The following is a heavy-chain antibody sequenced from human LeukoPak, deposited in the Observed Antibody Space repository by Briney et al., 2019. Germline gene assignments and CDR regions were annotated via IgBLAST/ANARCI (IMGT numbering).Heavy chain of an antibody. CDR2: IQSTAFGGAT. J-gene: IGHJ1*01. D-gene: IGHD3-10*01. V-gene: IGHV3-49*04. CDR3: PRDPYGPGSLYWVY. CDR1: GFTFGDYS. Sequence: GGSLRLPCSASGFTFGDYSLSWVRQAPGKGLEWVGCIQSTAFGGATEYAPSVKGRFTISRDDSQSIAYLQMNSLKTEDTAMYYCPRDPYGPGSLYWVYWGQGTLVTVSS.